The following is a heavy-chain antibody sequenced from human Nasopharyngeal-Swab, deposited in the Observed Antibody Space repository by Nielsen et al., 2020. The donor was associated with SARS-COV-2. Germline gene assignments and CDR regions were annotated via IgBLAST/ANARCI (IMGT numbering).Heavy chain of an antibody. V-gene: IGHV3-7*01. CDR3: ARDCATRCPDY. CDR2: IKHDGNEK. CDR1: GFNFSNFW. J-gene: IGHJ4*02. D-gene: IGHD2-2*01. Sequence: GESLKISCTASGFNFSNFWMSWFRQAPGKGLEWVANIKHDGNEKNYVDSVKGRFTISRDNAKNSLILQMNSLRVEDTAVYYCARDCATRCPDYWGQGTLVTVSS.